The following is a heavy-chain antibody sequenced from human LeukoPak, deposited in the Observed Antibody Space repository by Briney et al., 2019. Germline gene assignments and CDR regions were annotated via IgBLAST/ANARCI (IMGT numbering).Heavy chain of an antibody. J-gene: IGHJ5*02. D-gene: IGHD6-13*01. CDR3: ARLWSSSWSVNWFDP. CDR2: IYYSGST. CDR1: VGSISSYY. Sequence: SETMSLTCTFSVGSISSYYGSWIRMPPRKGLGWVGYIYYSGSTNYNPHLKSRVTISVDTSKNQFSLKLSSVTAADTAVYYCARLWSSSWSVNWFDPWGQGTLVTVSS. V-gene: IGHV4-59*08.